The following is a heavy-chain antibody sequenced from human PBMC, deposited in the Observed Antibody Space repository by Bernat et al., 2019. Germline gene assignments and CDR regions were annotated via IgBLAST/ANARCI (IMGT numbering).Heavy chain of an antibody. J-gene: IGHJ2*01. V-gene: IGHV4-39*01. D-gene: IGHD5-12*01. CDR2: IYYRGST. Sequence: QLQLQESGPGLVKPSETLSLTCTVSGGSISSSSYYWGWIRQPPGKGLEWIGSIYYRGSTYYNPSLKSRVTISVDTSKNQFSLKLSSVTAADTAVYYCARHPRGLQYWYFDLWGRGTLVTVSS. CDR3: ARHPRGLQYWYFDL. CDR1: GGSISSSSYY.